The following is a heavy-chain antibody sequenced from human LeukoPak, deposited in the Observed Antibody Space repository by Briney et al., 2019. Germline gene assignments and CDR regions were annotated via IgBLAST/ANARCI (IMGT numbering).Heavy chain of an antibody. CDR3: AKVGSDYGDSYYFDY. J-gene: IGHJ4*02. CDR2: ISGSGDST. CDR1: GFTFSNYA. Sequence: GGSLRLSCAASGFTFSNYAMRWVRQAPGKGLEWVSGISGSGDSTYYADSVKGRFTISRDNSKNTLYLQMNSLRAEDTAVYYCAKVGSDYGDSYYFDYWGQGTLVTVSS. V-gene: IGHV3-23*01. D-gene: IGHD4-17*01.